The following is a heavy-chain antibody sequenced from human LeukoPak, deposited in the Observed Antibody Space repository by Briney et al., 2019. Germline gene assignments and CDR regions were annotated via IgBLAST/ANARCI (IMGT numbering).Heavy chain of an antibody. CDR1: GFTFSSYE. V-gene: IGHV3-48*03. CDR2: ISSSGSTI. D-gene: IGHD2-2*01. Sequence: PGGSLRLSCAASGFTFSSYEMNWVRQAPGKGLEWVSYISSSGSTIYYADSVKGRFTISRDNSKNKLYLQMNSLRAEDTAVYYCAKEVVVPAAPVSVDGSMDVWGKGTTVTISS. CDR3: AKEVVVPAAPVSVDGSMDV. J-gene: IGHJ6*04.